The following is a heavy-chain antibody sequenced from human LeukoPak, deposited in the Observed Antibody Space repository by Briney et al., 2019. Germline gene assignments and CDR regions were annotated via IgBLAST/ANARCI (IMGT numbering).Heavy chain of an antibody. CDR2: IYPGDSDT. Sequence: GESLKISCKGFGYSFTSYWVAWVRQMPGKGLEYMGIIYPGDSDTRYNPSFEGQVTISADKSTSTAYLHWSSLKASDTAMYYCARASGAMDVWGQGTTVTVSS. CDR3: ARASGAMDV. D-gene: IGHD2-8*02. J-gene: IGHJ6*02. V-gene: IGHV5-51*01. CDR1: GYSFTSYW.